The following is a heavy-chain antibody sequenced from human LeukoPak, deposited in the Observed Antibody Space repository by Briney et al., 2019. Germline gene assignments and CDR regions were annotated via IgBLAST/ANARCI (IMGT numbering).Heavy chain of an antibody. V-gene: IGHV3-7*01. CDR1: GFTFSSYW. Sequence: GGSLRLSCAASGFTFSSYWMSWVRQAPGKGLEWVANIKQDGSEKYYMDSVKGRFTISRDNAKNSLYLQMNSLRAEDTAVYYCARDLVGARADYWGQGTLVTVSS. J-gene: IGHJ4*02. D-gene: IGHD1-26*01. CDR3: ARDLVGARADY. CDR2: IKQDGSEK.